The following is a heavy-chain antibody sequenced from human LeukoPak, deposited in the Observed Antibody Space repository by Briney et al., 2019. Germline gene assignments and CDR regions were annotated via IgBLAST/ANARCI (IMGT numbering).Heavy chain of an antibody. V-gene: IGHV3-20*04. CDR3: ARDIVLMVGHTGYTYGRACEY. CDR1: GFTYADYG. J-gene: IGHJ4*02. CDR2: INWNGGST. D-gene: IGHD2-8*01. Sequence: GGSLRLSRAASGFTYADYGMSWVRQAPGKGLEWVSGINWNGGSTGYADSVKGRFTISRDNAKNSLYLQMNSLRAEDTALYYCARDIVLMVGHTGYTYGRACEYWGQGNLVTVSS.